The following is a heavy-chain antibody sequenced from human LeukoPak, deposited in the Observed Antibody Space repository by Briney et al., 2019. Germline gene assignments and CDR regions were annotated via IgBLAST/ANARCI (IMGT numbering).Heavy chain of an antibody. CDR1: RGSVSSAY. J-gene: IGHJ4*02. V-gene: IGHV4-59*02. CDR2: MYNSEIT. D-gene: IGHD6-19*01. Sequence: PSETLSLTCTVSRGSVSSAYWSWIRQPPGKRLEWIGYMYNSEITNYNPSLKSRVTMSLDTSKNQFSLDLTSVSEADTAVYYCATGHSSGWFDYWGQGSLVIVSS. CDR3: ATGHSSGWFDY.